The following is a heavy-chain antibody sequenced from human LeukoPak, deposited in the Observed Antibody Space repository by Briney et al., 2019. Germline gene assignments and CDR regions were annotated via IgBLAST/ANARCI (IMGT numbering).Heavy chain of an antibody. D-gene: IGHD3-10*01. CDR1: GGSISSGSYY. CDR2: SYISGST. CDR3: ARDQELGF. J-gene: IGHJ4*02. V-gene: IGHV4-61*02. Sequence: SQTLSLTCTVSGGSISSGSYYWNWIRQPAGKGLEWIGRSYISGSTDYNPSLKSRVTVSVDTSQNQFSLKLTSVTAADTAVYYCARDQELGFWGQGTLVTVSS.